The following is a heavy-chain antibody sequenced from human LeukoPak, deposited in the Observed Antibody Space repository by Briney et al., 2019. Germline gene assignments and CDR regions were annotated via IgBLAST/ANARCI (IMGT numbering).Heavy chain of an antibody. J-gene: IGHJ2*01. CDR3: ARVVGAISGWYFDL. V-gene: IGHV4-4*02. CDR1: GGSISSSNW. Sequence: SGTLSLTCAVSGGSISSSNWWSWVRQPPGKGLEWIGEIYHSGSTNYNPSLKSRVTISVDKSKNQFSLKLSSVTAADTAVYYCARVVGAISGWYFDLWGRGTLVTVSS. D-gene: IGHD1-26*01. CDR2: IYHSGST.